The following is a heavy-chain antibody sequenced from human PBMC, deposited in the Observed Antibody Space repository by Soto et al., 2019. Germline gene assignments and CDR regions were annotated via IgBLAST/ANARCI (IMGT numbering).Heavy chain of an antibody. CDR2: INPTGDTT. J-gene: IGHJ4*02. CDR3: AIDSQIFGPYY. V-gene: IGHV1-46*04. D-gene: IGHD3-3*01. Sequence: QVQLVQSGAEVKKPGASVKISCKASGYTVTNHHMHWVRQAPGQGLEWVGKINPTGDTTIYAQKLQGRVTMTRDTSTSTFYMELSSLRSEDTAVYWCAIDSQIFGPYYWCQGTLVTVSS. CDR1: GYTVTNHH.